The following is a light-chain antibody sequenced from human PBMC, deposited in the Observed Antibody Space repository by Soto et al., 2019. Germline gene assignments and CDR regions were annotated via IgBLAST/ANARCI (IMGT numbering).Light chain of an antibody. CDR3: QQYNNWPPPIT. Sequence: EIVMTQSPATLSVSPGERATLSCRASQSVGTNLAWDQQKPGQAPRLRLYGASTRATDIPARFSARWSGTEFSLTSSSLQSEDFVVYSWQQYNNWPPPITFGQGTRLEIK. V-gene: IGKV3-15*01. J-gene: IGKJ5*01. CDR2: GAS. CDR1: QSVGTN.